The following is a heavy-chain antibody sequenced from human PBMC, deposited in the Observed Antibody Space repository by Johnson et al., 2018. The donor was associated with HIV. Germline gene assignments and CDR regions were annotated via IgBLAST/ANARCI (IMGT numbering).Heavy chain of an antibody. D-gene: IGHD3-22*01. J-gene: IGHJ3*02. CDR1: GFTFSREN. V-gene: IGHV3-48*04. CDR3: ARGLPYYYDSSSYFVRVVAGAFDI. CDR2: ISSSGSTI. Sequence: VQLVESGGGVVQPGRSLRLSCAVSGFTFSRENMHWVRQAPDKGLEWVSYISSSGSTIYYADSVKGRFTISRDNAKNSLYLQMNSLRAEDTAVYNCARGLPYYYDSSSYFVRVVAGAFDIWGQGTLVTVSS.